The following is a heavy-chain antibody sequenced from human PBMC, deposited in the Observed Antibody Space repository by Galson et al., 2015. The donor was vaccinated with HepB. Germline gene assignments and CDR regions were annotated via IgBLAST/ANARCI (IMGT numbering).Heavy chain of an antibody. CDR3: ARGYAPDY. CDR1: GFTFSSYW. J-gene: IGHJ4*02. D-gene: IGHD1-1*01. CDR2: IKQDGSEK. Sequence: SLRLSCAASGFTFSSYWMTWVRQTLGKGLECVANIKQDGSEKSYVDSVKGRFTISRDNAKNSLYLQMNSLRVEGTALYYCARGYAPDYWGQGTLVTVSS. V-gene: IGHV3-7*01.